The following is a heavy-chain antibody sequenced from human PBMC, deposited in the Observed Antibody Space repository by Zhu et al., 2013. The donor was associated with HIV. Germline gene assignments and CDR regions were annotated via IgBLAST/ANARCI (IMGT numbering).Heavy chain of an antibody. CDR3: AREPFGHSVRGYSYGSLAGYYYYGMDV. D-gene: IGHD5-18*01. V-gene: IGHV1-69*09. CDR2: IIPILGIA. CDR1: GGTFSSYT. J-gene: IGHJ6*02. Sequence: QVQLVQSGAEVKKPGSSVKVSCKASGGTFSSYTISWVRQAPGQGLEWMGRIIPILGIANYAQKFQGRVTITADKSTSTAYMELSSLRSEDTAVYYCAREPFGHSVRGYSYGSLAGYYYYGMDVWGQGTTVTVSS.